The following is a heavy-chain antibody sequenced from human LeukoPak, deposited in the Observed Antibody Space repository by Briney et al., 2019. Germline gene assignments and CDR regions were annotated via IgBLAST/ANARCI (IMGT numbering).Heavy chain of an antibody. CDR3: ARVPEYMDILIAYSTTPDY. J-gene: IGHJ4*02. CDR1: GFTFSSYS. V-gene: IGHV3-21*01. D-gene: IGHD3-9*01. Sequence: GGSLRLSCAASGFTFSSYSMNWVRQAPGEGLEWVSSITSSSSIYYADSVKGRFTISRDNAKNSLYLQMNSVRAEDTAVYYCARVPEYMDILIAYSTTPDYWGQGTLVTVSS. CDR2: ITSSSSI.